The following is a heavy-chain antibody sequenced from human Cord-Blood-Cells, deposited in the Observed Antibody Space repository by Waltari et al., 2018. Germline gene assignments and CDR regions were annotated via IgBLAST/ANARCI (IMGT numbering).Heavy chain of an antibody. CDR2: ISSSGSTI. V-gene: IGHV3-48*03. D-gene: IGHD1-26*01. J-gene: IGHJ4*02. Sequence: EVQLVESGGGLVQPGGALRLSCAASGFTFSSYEMNWVRQAPGKGLEWVSYISSSGSTIYSPDSVKGRFTIYRDKEKNSLYLQMNSLRAEDTAVYYCARAPQWELHFDYWGQGTLVTVSS. CDR1: GFTFSSYE. CDR3: ARAPQWELHFDY.